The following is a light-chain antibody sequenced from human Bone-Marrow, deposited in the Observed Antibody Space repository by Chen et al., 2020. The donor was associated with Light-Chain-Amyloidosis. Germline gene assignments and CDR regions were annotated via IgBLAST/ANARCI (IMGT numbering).Light chain of an antibody. J-gene: IGLJ3*02. CDR3: QVWDRSRDRPV. V-gene: IGLV3-21*02. CDR1: NIGSTS. Sequence: SYVLTQPSSVSVAPGQTATIACGGNNIGSTSVHWYQQTPGQAPLLVVYDDSDRPSGIPERVSGSSSGNTATLTSRRVEAGDEADYYCQVWDRSRDRPVFGGGTKLTVL. CDR2: DDS.